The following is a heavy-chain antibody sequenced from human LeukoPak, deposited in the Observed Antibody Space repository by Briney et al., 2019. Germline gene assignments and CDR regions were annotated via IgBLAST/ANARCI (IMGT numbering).Heavy chain of an antibody. D-gene: IGHD4-17*01. V-gene: IGHV1-69*13. CDR2: IIPIFGTA. CDR3: ARSYGDYPPRPFDY. Sequence: ASVKVSCKASGGTFSSYAISWVRQAPGRGLEWMGGIIPIFGTANYAQKFQGRVTITADESTSTAYMELSSLRSEDTAVYYCARSYGDYPPRPFDYWGQGTLVTVSS. CDR1: GGTFSSYA. J-gene: IGHJ4*02.